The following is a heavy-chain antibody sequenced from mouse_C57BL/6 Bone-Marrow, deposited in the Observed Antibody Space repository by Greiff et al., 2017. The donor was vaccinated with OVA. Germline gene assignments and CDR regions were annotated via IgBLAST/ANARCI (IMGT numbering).Heavy chain of an antibody. Sequence: QVQLQQPGAELVKPGASVKMSCKASGYTFTSYWITWVKQRPGQGLEWIGDIYPGSGSTNYNEKFKSKATLTVDTSSSTAYMQLSSLTSEDSAVYYCAREEELLLRKNFDYWGQGTTLTVSS. J-gene: IGHJ2*01. D-gene: IGHD1-1*01. V-gene: IGHV1-55*01. CDR3: AREEELLLRKNFDY. CDR1: GYTFTSYW. CDR2: IYPGSGST.